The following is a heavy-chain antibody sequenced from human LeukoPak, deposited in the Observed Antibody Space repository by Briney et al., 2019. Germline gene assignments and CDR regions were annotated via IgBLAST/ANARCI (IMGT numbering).Heavy chain of an antibody. D-gene: IGHD1-26*01. CDR3: ARSGGSYYFNFDY. V-gene: IGHV4-59*08. CDR1: GGSISSYY. J-gene: IGHJ4*02. Sequence: PSETLSLTCTVSGGSISSYYWSWIRQPPGKGLEWIGYIYYSGSTNYNPSLKSRITISVDTSKNQFSLKLSSVTAADTAVYYCARSGGSYYFNFDYWGQGTLVTVSS. CDR2: IYYSGST.